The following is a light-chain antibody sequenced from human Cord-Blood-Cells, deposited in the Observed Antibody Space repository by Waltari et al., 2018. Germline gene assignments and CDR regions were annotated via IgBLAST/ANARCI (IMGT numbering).Light chain of an antibody. CDR2: DAS. Sequence: DIQMTQSPSSLSASVGDRVTITCQASQDISNYLKWYQQKPGKAPKLLIYDASNLETGVPSRFSGSGSGTDFTFTISSPQPEDIATYYCQQYDNLPPLTFGGGTKVEIK. V-gene: IGKV1-33*01. J-gene: IGKJ4*01. CDR3: QQYDNLPPLT. CDR1: QDISNY.